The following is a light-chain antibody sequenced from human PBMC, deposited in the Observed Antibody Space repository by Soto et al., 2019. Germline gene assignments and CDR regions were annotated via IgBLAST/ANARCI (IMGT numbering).Light chain of an antibody. V-gene: IGKV3-11*01. CDR1: QSVDSY. CDR3: QQRSNWPPFT. Sequence: EIVLTQSPATLSLSPGERATLSCRASQSVDSYLAWYQQRPGRAPRLLIYDVSNRATGIPARFSGSGSGTDFTLTISSLEPEDFAVYYCQQRSNWPPFTFGPGTKVYIK. J-gene: IGKJ3*01. CDR2: DVS.